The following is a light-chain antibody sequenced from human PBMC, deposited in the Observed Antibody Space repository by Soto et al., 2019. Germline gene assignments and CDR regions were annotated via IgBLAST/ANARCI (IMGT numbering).Light chain of an antibody. Sequence: QSALTQPASVSGSPGQSITISCSGTSSDVGGYNYVSWYQQHPGKAPKLMIYDVTNRPSGVSNRFSGSKSGNTASLTISGLQAEDEADYSCSSYRSSNIPWVFGGGTKLTVL. CDR3: SSYRSSNIPWV. J-gene: IGLJ3*02. CDR2: DVT. V-gene: IGLV2-14*01. CDR1: SSDVGGYNY.